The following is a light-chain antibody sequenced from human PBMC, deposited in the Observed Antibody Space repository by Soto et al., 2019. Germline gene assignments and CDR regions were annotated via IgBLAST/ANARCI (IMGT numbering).Light chain of an antibody. CDR3: SSYTTTNTPYV. Sequence: QSVLTQPASVSGSPRQSITISCTGASSDVGGYTYVSWYQQHPGKAPKLIISEVTVRPSGVSHRFSGSKSGNSASLTISGLQAEDEADYYCSSYTTTNTPYVFGSGTKLTVL. J-gene: IGLJ1*01. CDR2: EVT. CDR1: SSDVGGYTY. V-gene: IGLV2-14*01.